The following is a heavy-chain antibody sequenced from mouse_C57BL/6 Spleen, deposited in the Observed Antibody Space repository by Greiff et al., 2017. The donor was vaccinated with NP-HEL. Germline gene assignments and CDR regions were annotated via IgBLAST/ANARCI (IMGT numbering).Heavy chain of an antibody. CDR1: GYTFTSYW. CDR2: IHPNSGST. CDR3: ARDGSSTPDYDAMDY. V-gene: IGHV1-64*01. J-gene: IGHJ4*01. Sequence: QVQLQQPGAELVKPGASVKLSCKASGYTFTSYWMHWVKQRPGQGLEWIGMIHPNSGSTNYNEKFKSKATLTVDKSSSTAYMQLSSLTSEDSAVYYGARDGSSTPDYDAMDYWGQGTSVTVSS. D-gene: IGHD1-1*01.